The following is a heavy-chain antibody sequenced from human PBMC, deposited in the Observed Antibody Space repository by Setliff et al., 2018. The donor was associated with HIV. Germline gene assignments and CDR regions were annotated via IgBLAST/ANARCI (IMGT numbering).Heavy chain of an antibody. D-gene: IGHD1-26*01. V-gene: IGHV4-39*01. Sequence: SETLSLTCTVSGGSISSSSYYWGWIRQPPGKGLEWIGSIYYSGSTYYNPSLKSRVTISVDTSKNQFSLKLSSVTAADTAVYYCARRMSSGSYYDYWGQGTLVTVSS. J-gene: IGHJ4*02. CDR1: GGSISSSSYY. CDR3: ARRMSSGSYYDY. CDR2: IYYSGST.